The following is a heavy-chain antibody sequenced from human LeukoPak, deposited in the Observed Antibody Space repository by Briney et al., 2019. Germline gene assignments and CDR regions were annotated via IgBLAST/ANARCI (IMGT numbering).Heavy chain of an antibody. Sequence: EASVKVSCKASGGTFSSYAISWVRQAPGQGLEWMGRIIPILGIANYAQKFQGRVTITADESTSTAYMELSSLRSEDTAVYYCMTLANWGSGVDYWGQGTLVTVSS. CDR2: IIPILGIA. D-gene: IGHD7-27*01. J-gene: IGHJ4*02. CDR3: MTLANWGSGVDY. CDR1: GGTFSSYA. V-gene: IGHV1-69*04.